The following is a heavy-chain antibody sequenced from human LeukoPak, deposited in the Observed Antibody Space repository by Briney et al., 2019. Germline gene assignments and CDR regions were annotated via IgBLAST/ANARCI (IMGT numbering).Heavy chain of an antibody. V-gene: IGHV4-34*01. CDR1: GESFSGYP. D-gene: IGHD2-2*01. Sequence: PSETLSLTCAVYGESFSGYPWSWIRQPPGKGLEWIGEINHSGSTNHNPSLKSRVTISVHTSKNQFSLKVNSVTAADTAVYYCARQYCSATSCYFDYWGQGTLVTVSS. J-gene: IGHJ4*02. CDR2: INHSGST. CDR3: ARQYCSATSCYFDY.